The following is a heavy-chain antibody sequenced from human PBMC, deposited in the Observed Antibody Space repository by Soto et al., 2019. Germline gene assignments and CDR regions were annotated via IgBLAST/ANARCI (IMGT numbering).Heavy chain of an antibody. D-gene: IGHD2-15*01. V-gene: IGHV1-69*13. J-gene: IGHJ4*02. CDR3: ARSLSLIGLGFPFDY. Sequence: SVKVSCKASGGTFSSYAISWVRQAPGQGLEWMGGIIPIFGTANYAQKFQGRVTITADESTSTAYMELSSLRSEDTAVYYCARSLSLIGLGFPFDYWGQGTLVTVSS. CDR2: IIPIFGTA. CDR1: GGTFSSYA.